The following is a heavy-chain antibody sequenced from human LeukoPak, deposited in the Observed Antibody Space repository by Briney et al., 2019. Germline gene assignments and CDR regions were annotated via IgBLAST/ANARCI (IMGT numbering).Heavy chain of an antibody. J-gene: IGHJ3*02. V-gene: IGHV3-21*04. CDR2: ISSGSYI. CDR3: AKDLQYRLLTNDAFDI. CDR1: GFTFSSYA. D-gene: IGHD2-2*01. Sequence: GGPLRLSCAASGFTFSSYAMSWVRQAPGKGLEWVSSISSGSYIYYADAVKARFTISRDNARNSLYLQMNSLRAEDTAVYYCAKDLQYRLLTNDAFDIWGQGTMVTVSS.